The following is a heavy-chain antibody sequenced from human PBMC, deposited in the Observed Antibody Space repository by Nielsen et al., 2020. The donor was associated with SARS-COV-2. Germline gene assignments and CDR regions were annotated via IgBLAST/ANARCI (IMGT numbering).Heavy chain of an antibody. V-gene: IGHV1-46*01. D-gene: IGHD6-6*01. CDR2: INPSGGST. CDR3: ARSLLSSSSGTDAFDI. J-gene: IGHJ3*02. CDR1: GYTFTSYY. Sequence: ASVKVSCKASGYTFTSYYMHWVRQAPGQGLEWMGIINPSGGSTSYAQKFQGRVTMTRDTSTSTVYMELSSLRSDDTAVYYCARSLLSSSSGTDAFDIWGQGTMVTVSS.